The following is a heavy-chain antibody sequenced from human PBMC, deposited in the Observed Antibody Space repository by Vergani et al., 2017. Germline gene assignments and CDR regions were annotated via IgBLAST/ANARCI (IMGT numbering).Heavy chain of an antibody. CDR3: ARDSGGYCSGGSCYTVDYNWFDP. J-gene: IGHJ5*02. CDR2: INPNSGGT. Sequence: QVQLVQSGAEVKKPGASVKVSCKASGYTFTGYYMHWVRQAPGQGLEWVGWINPNSGGTNDAQKFQGRFTMTRDTSISTAYMELSRLRSDDTAVYYCARDSGGYCSGGSCYTVDYNWFDPWGQGTLVTVSS. CDR1: GYTFTGYY. D-gene: IGHD2-15*01. V-gene: IGHV1-2*02.